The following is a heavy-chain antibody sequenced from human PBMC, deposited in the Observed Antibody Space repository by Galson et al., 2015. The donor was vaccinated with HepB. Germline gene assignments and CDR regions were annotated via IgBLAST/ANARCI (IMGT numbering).Heavy chain of an antibody. CDR1: GGSISSSSYY. J-gene: IGHJ6*02. V-gene: IGHV4-39*01. CDR3: ARLGADGKRYFDWLSQTIYRDYYYYGMDV. CDR2: IYYSGST. D-gene: IGHD3-9*01. Sequence: SETLSLTCTVSGGSISSSSYYWGWIRQPPGKGLEWIGSIYYSGSTYYNPSLKSRVTISVDTSKNQFSLQLSSVTAADTAVYYCARLGADGKRYFDWLSQTIYRDYYYYGMDVWGQGTTVTVSS.